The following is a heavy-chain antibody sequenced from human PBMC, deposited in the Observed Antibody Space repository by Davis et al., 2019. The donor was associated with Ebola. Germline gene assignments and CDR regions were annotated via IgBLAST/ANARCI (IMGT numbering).Heavy chain of an antibody. D-gene: IGHD2-21*01. CDR2: IYAGGSS. Sequence: PGGSLRLSCAASGFVFSDFSMNWVRQAPGKGLEWVSIIYAGGSSYYADSVKGRFSISRDQSKNTVYLQMNSLRAEDTAVYYCARGIANFDYWGQGTLVTVSS. CDR1: GFVFSDFS. CDR3: ARGIANFDY. V-gene: IGHV3-66*01. J-gene: IGHJ4*02.